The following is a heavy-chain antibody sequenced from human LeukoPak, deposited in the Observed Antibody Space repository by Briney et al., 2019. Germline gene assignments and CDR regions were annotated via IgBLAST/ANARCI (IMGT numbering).Heavy chain of an antibody. CDR1: GGSFSGYY. V-gene: IGHV4-34*01. J-gene: IGHJ6*03. CDR2: INHSGST. D-gene: IGHD6-13*01. CDR3: ARGLVAAAGGYYYFYYMDV. Sequence: SETLSLTCAVYGGSFSGYYWSWIRQPPGKGLEWIGEINHSGSTNYNPPLKSRVTISIDTSKNQFSLKLSSVTAADTAVYYCARGLVAAAGGYYYFYYMDVWGKGTTVTVSS.